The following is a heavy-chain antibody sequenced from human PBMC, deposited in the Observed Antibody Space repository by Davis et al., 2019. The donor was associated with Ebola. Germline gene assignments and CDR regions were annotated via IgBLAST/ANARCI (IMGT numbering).Heavy chain of an antibody. V-gene: IGHV3-7*03. CDR3: TTEGGYCTNGVCFYYFDY. CDR1: GFTFSSYS. J-gene: IGHJ4*02. CDR2: IKQDGSEK. Sequence: GGSLRLSCAASGFTFSSYSMNWVRQAPGKGLEWVANIKQDGSEKYYVDSVKGRFTISRDNAKNSLYLQMNSLKTEDTAVYYCTTEGGYCTNGVCFYYFDYWGQGTLVTVSS. D-gene: IGHD2-8*01.